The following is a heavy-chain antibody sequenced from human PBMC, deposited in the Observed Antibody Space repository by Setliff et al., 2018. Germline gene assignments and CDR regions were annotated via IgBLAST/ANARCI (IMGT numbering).Heavy chain of an antibody. CDR1: GGSISSSNW. J-gene: IGHJ6*02. CDR2: IKRITDRGTT. V-gene: IGHV3-15*01. D-gene: IGHD6-19*01. CDR3: TTSPISSGWHSNFDYNMDG. Sequence: ETLSLTCAVSGGSISSSNWWSGVRQPPGKGLEWIGRIKRITDRGTTDHAAPVKGRFTVSRDDSISTLYLQMNSLKTEDTAVYYCTTSPISSGWHSNFDYNMDGWGQGTTVTVSS.